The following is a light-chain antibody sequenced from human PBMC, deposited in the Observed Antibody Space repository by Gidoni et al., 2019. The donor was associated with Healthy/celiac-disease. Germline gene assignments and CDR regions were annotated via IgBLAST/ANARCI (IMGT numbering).Light chain of an antibody. CDR1: QSVSSSY. CDR2: GAS. CDR3: QQYGSSPT. Sequence: ELVLTQSPGTLSLSPGERATLSCRASQSVSSSYLAWYQQKPGQAPRLLIYGASSRATGIPDRFSGSGSGTDFTLTSSRLEPEDVAVYYCQQYGSSPTFGQGTKVEIK. V-gene: IGKV3-20*01. J-gene: IGKJ1*01.